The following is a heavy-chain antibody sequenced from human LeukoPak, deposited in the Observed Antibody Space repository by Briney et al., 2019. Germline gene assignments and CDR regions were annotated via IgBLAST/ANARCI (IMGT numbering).Heavy chain of an antibody. CDR3: AREPHSRGYYSPPDLDY. Sequence: GGSLRLSCAASGFTFSSYWMSGVRQAPGKGGEWLGNIKQDGSEKYYVVSVQGRFTISRDNAKNSLYLQMNSVRAEDTVVYCCAREPHSRGYYSPPDLDYWGQGTLDTVSS. D-gene: IGHD3-22*01. CDR2: IKQDGSEK. CDR1: GFTFSSYW. V-gene: IGHV3-7*01. J-gene: IGHJ4*02.